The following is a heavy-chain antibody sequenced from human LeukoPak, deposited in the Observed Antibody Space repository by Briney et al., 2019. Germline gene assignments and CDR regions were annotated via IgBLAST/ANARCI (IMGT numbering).Heavy chain of an antibody. Sequence: SVKVSCKASGGTFSSYAISWVRQAPGQGLEWMGGIIPIFGTANYAQKFQGRVTITTDESTSTAYMELSSLRSEDTAVYYCASPTRYDFWSGFDFDYWGLGTLVTVSS. D-gene: IGHD3-3*01. CDR3: ASPTRYDFWSGFDFDY. CDR1: GGTFSSYA. CDR2: IIPIFGTA. V-gene: IGHV1-69*05. J-gene: IGHJ4*02.